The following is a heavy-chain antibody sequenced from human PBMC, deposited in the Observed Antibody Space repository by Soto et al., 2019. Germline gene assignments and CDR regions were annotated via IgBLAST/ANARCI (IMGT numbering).Heavy chain of an antibody. V-gene: IGHV4-59*08. CDR2: IYYSGST. CDR3: ARHSIIGDIVVVPANIDY. D-gene: IGHD2-2*01. J-gene: IGHJ4*02. CDR1: YC. Sequence: YCWSWILKTKGKGLEWIGYIYYSGSTNYNPSLKSRVTISVDTSKNQFSLKLSSVTAADTAVYYCARHSIIGDIVVVPANIDYWGQGTLVTVSS.